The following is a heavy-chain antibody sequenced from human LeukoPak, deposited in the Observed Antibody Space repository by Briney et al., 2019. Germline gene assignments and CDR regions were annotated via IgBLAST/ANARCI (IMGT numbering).Heavy chain of an antibody. V-gene: IGHV1-18*01. Sequence: GASVKASCKASGYTFTSYGISWVRQAPGQGLEWMGWISAYNGNTNYAQKLQGRVTMTTDTSTSTAYMELRSLRSDDTAVYYCARDDYYDSSGYYGSYWGQGTLVTVSS. J-gene: IGHJ4*02. D-gene: IGHD3-22*01. CDR1: GYTFTSYG. CDR2: ISAYNGNT. CDR3: ARDDYYDSSGYYGSY.